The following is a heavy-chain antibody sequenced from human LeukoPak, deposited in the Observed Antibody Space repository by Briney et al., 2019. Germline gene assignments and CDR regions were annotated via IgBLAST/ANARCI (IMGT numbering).Heavy chain of an antibody. V-gene: IGHV3-30*01. J-gene: IGHJ4*02. CDR1: GFTLSSYA. D-gene: IGHD2-21*02. CDR2: ISYDGSNK. CDR3: ARGGENPYCGGDCYVGYFDY. Sequence: GGSLRLSCAASGFTLSSYAMRWVRQARGKGLEWVAVISYDGSNKYYADSVKGRFTISRDNSNNTLYLQMNSLRAEDTAVYYCARGGENPYCGGDCYVGYFDYWGQGTLVTVSS.